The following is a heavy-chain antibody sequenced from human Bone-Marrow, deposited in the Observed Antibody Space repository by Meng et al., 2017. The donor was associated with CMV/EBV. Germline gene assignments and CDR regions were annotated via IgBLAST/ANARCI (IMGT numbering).Heavy chain of an antibody. CDR2: IWYDGTNK. Sequence: GGSLRLSCAASGFTFSSYGMHWVRQAPGKGLEWVAVIWYDGTNKYYGDSVKGRFTISRDNSKNSLYLQMNSLRAEDTAVYYCARELTGIEGRWFDPWGQGTLVTVSS. D-gene: IGHD1-26*01. CDR3: ARELTGIEGRWFDP. CDR1: GFTFSSYG. J-gene: IGHJ5*02. V-gene: IGHV3-33*01.